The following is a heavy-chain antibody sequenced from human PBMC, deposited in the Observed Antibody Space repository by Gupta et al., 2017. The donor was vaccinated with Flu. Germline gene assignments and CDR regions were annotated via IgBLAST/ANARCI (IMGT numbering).Heavy chain of an antibody. Sequence: INWVRQAPGQGLEWLGGIIPVFGPTNYAQKFQGRVRITADESTSTAYREISSLRSEDTAVYYCARKGGGHCSGGSCYSFDFWGQEPWSPSPQ. D-gene: IGHD2-15*01. V-gene: IGHV1-69*01. CDR3: ARKGGGHCSGGSCYSFDF. CDR2: IIPVFGPT. J-gene: IGHJ4*01.